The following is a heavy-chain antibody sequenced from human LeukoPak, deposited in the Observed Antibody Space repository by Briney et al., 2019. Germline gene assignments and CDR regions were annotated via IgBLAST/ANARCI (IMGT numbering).Heavy chain of an antibody. Sequence: PSETLSLTCTVSSGSISSRNYYWGWIRQPPGKGLEWIGSIHYGGSTYYNPSLESPVTISVDTSKNQFSLRLSSVTAAGTAAYYCARRSGWMEYYYYGMDVWGQGTTVTV. CDR3: ARRSGWMEYYYYGMDV. D-gene: IGHD6-19*01. V-gene: IGHV4-39*01. CDR2: IHYGGST. CDR1: SGSISSRNYY. J-gene: IGHJ6*02.